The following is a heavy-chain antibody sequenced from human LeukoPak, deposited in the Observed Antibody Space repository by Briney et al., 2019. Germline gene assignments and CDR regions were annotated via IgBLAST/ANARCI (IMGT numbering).Heavy chain of an antibody. CDR1: GFTFSNAW. CDR2: IKGKSDGETT. V-gene: IGHV3-15*01. J-gene: IGHJ4*02. D-gene: IGHD3-9*01. CDR3: TTFRRDWLTLFDS. Sequence: PGGSLRLSCAASGFTFSNAWMSWVRQAPGKGLEWVGRIKGKSDGETTHYAAVVKGRFSISRDDSKNTLFLLMNNLKTEDTAVYFCTTFRRDWLTLFDSWGRGTLVTVST.